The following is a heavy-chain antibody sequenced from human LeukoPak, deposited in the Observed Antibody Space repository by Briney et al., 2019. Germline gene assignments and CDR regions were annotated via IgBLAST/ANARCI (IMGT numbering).Heavy chain of an antibody. J-gene: IGHJ4*02. Sequence: GGSLRLSCAASGFTFSSYSMNWVRQAPGKGLEWVSSISSSSSYIYYADSVKGRFTISRDNAKNSLYLQMNSLRAEDTAVYYCATGTSLNDVDYFDYWGQGTLVTVSS. CDR2: ISSSSSYI. D-gene: IGHD1-1*01. CDR1: GFTFSSYS. CDR3: ATGTSLNDVDYFDY. V-gene: IGHV3-21*01.